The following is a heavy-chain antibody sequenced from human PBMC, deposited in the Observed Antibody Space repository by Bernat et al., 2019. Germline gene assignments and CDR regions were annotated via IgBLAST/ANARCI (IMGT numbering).Heavy chain of an antibody. V-gene: IGHV3-30*01. D-gene: IGHD5-12*01. CDR2: ISYDGSNK. CDR1: GFTFSSYA. CDR3: ARGGYDTRTDAFDI. J-gene: IGHJ3*02. Sequence: QVHLVESGGGVVQPGRSLRLSCAASGFTFSSYAMHWFRQAPGKGLEWVAVISYDGSNKYYADSVKGRFTISRDNSKNTLYLQMNSLRAEDTAVYYCARGGYDTRTDAFDIWGQGTMVTVSS.